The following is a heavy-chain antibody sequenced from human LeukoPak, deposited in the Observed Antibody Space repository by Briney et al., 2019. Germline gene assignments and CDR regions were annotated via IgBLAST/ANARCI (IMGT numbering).Heavy chain of an antibody. CDR2: IYYSGST. V-gene: IGHV4-39*01. J-gene: IGHJ4*02. D-gene: IGHD3-10*01. CDR1: GGSISSSSYY. Sequence: SETLSLTCSVSGGSISSSSYYWGWIRQPPGKGLEWIGSIYYSGSTYYNPSLKSRVTISVDTSKNQFSLKLSSVTAADTAVYYCARRGSGSYFKPYYFDYWGQGTLVTVSS. CDR3: ARRGSGSYFKPYYFDY.